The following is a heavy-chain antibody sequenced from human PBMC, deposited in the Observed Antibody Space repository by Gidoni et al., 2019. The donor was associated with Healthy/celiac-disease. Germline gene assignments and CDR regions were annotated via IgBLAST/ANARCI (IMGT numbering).Heavy chain of an antibody. D-gene: IGHD4-17*01. CDR2: ISGSGGST. J-gene: IGHJ6*02. V-gene: IGHV3-23*01. Sequence: EVQLLESGGGLVQPGGSLSLPCAASGFTFSSYAMSWVRQAPGKGLEWVSAISGSGGSTYYADSGKGRFTISRDNSKNTLYLQMNSLRAEDTAVYYCAKGCTVTTGTPYGMDVWGQGTTVTVSS. CDR3: AKGCTVTTGTPYGMDV. CDR1: GFTFSSYA.